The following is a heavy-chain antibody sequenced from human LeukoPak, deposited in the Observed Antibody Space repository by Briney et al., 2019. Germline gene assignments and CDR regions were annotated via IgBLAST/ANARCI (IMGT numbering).Heavy chain of an antibody. J-gene: IGHJ4*02. CDR3: ARNGGYDYFGY. Sequence: PSETLSLTCAVYGGSFSGYYWSWLRQPPGKGLEWIGEINHSGSTNYNPSLKSRVTISVDTSKNQFSLKLSSVTAADTAVYYCARNGGYDYFGYWGQGTLVTVSS. V-gene: IGHV4-34*01. D-gene: IGHD5-12*01. CDR2: INHSGST. CDR1: GGSFSGYY.